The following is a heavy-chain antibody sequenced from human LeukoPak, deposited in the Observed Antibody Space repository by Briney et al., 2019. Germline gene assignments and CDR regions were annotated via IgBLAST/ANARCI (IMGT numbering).Heavy chain of an antibody. Sequence: ASVKVSCKVSGYTLTELSMHWVRQAPGKGLEWMGGFDPEDGETIYAQKFQGRVTMTEDTSTDTAYMELSSLRSEDTAVYYCATAIGYCSGGSCYRPSYFDYWAREPWSPSPQ. CDR1: GYTLTELS. CDR3: ATAIGYCSGGSCYRPSYFDY. D-gene: IGHD2-15*01. V-gene: IGHV1-24*01. CDR2: FDPEDGET. J-gene: IGHJ4*02.